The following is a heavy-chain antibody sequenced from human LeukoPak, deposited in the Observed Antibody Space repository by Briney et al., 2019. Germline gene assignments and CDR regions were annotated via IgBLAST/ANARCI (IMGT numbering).Heavy chain of an antibody. CDR3: ARLSRGIVVDGDY. Sequence: SETLPLTCTVSGGSISSSIYYWGWIRQPPGQGLEWIGSIYYSGSTYYNPSLKSRVTISVDTSKNQFSLKLSSVTAADTAVYYCARLSRGIVVDGDYWGQGTLVTVSS. CDR1: GGSISSSIYY. D-gene: IGHD2-2*01. V-gene: IGHV4-39*01. CDR2: IYYSGST. J-gene: IGHJ4*02.